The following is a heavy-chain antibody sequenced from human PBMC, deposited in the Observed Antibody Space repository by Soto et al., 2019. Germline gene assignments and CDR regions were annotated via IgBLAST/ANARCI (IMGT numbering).Heavy chain of an antibody. CDR1: GFTVSSNY. V-gene: IGHV3-66*01. Sequence: GGSLRLSCAASGFTVSSNYMSWVRQAPGKGLEWVSVIYSGGSTYYADSVKGRFTISRDNSKNTLYLQMNSLRAEDTAVYYCAPDYYDSSGYFVSGMDVWGQGTTVTVSS. CDR3: APDYYDSSGYFVSGMDV. CDR2: IYSGGST. D-gene: IGHD3-22*01. J-gene: IGHJ6*02.